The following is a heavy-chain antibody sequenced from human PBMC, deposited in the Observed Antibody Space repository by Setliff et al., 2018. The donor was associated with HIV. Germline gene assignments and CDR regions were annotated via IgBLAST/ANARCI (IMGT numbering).Heavy chain of an antibody. CDR3: AKDGSGWSQH. Sequence: GGSLRLSCAASRSTFCNYCVSWVRQAPGKGLEWVANIKHIKQDGSGKSSLDSVRGRFTVSRDNAKNSLYLQMSSLRAEDMAVYYCAKDGSGWSQHWGQGTRVTVS. J-gene: IGHJ1*01. D-gene: IGHD6-19*01. CDR1: RSTFCNYC. CDR2: IKHIKQDGSGK. V-gene: IGHV3-7*01.